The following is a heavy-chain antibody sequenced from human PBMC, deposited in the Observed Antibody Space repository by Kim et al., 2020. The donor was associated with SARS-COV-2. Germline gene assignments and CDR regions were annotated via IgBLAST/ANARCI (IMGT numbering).Heavy chain of an antibody. Sequence: AESAKGRFTIHSENAKNPLYLQMNSPRAEDTAVYYCAKTRSARADSAFDYWGQGTLVTVSS. CDR3: AKTRSARADSAFDY. V-gene: IGHV3-23*01. J-gene: IGHJ4*02. D-gene: IGHD3-22*01.